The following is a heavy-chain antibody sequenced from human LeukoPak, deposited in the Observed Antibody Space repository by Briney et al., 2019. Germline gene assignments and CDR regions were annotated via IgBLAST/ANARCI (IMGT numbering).Heavy chain of an antibody. D-gene: IGHD6-6*01. J-gene: IGHJ4*02. Sequence: SETLSLTCSVAGGSISSLYWSWIRQPPGKGLEWIGYIYYTGSTNYNPSLKSRVTMFVDMSKNQFSLRLSSVTAADTAVYYCARHRAYSSSSPFDYWGQGTLVTVSS. CDR3: ARHRAYSSSSPFDY. V-gene: IGHV4-59*08. CDR2: IYYTGST. CDR1: GGSISSLY.